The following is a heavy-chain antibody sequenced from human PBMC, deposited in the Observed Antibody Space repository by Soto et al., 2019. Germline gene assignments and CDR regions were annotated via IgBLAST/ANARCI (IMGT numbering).Heavy chain of an antibody. CDR2: LYGNGGGI. D-gene: IGHD2-8*01. CDR3: AKDRQPDGLWPFDH. V-gene: IGHV3-23*01. Sequence: EVQLLESGGDLVQPGGSLRLSCAASGFTFSTYAMSWVRQAPGKGLGWASGLYGNGGGITYADSVKGRFTISRDNSNNMLYLQMHSLRAEDTAVYYCAKDRQPDGLWPFDHWGQGTLVTVSS. CDR1: GFTFSTYA. J-gene: IGHJ4*02.